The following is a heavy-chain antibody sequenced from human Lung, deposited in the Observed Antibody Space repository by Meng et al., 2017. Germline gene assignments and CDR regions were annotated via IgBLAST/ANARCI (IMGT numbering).Heavy chain of an antibody. Sequence: VQLQDAGPGLAKPSGPLSLPFAVSGGSIRRSNCWSWVRQPPGKGLEWIGEIYHSGSTNYNPSLKSRVTISVDKSQNQFSLKLSSVSAADTAVYYCARGSITMVRGVSVFDPWGQGTLVTVSS. V-gene: IGHV4-4*02. J-gene: IGHJ5*02. D-gene: IGHD3-10*01. CDR2: IYHSGST. CDR1: GGSIRRSNC. CDR3: ARGSITMVRGVSVFDP.